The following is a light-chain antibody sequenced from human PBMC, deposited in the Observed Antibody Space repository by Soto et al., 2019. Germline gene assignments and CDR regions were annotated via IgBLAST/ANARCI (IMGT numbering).Light chain of an antibody. J-gene: IGKJ2*01. CDR1: QSVISSY. V-gene: IGKV3-20*01. CDR3: QQYDTSPPLYT. Sequence: EIVLTQSPGTLSLSPGETATLSCRSSQSVISSYLAWYQQKPGQPPRLLIFGTSIRAAGIPDRFSGSGSGTDFTLTISRLEPEDFAVYYCQQYDTSPPLYTFGQGTKLEIK. CDR2: GTS.